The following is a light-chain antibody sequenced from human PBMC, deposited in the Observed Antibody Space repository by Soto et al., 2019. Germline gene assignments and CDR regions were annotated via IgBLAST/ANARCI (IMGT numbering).Light chain of an antibody. V-gene: IGLV2-14*03. J-gene: IGLJ1*01. Sequence: LTQPASVSASPGQSITISCTGTSTDIGAYKFVSWYQQHPGKAPKLMIYDVTSRPSGVSNRFSGSKSGNTASLIISGLQAEDEADYYCFSYTSFDTYVFGTGTKVTVL. CDR3: FSYTSFDTYV. CDR1: STDIGAYKF. CDR2: DVT.